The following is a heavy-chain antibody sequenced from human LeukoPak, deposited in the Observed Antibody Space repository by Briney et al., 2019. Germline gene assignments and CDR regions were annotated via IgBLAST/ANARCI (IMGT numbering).Heavy chain of an antibody. J-gene: IGHJ4*02. V-gene: IGHV1-24*01. CDR1: GYTLTELS. CDR3: ATRGDYVGGFDY. D-gene: IGHD4-17*01. Sequence: GASVTVSCKVSGYTLTELSMHWVRQAPGKGLEWMGGFDPEDGETIYAQKFQGRVTMTEDTSTDTAYMELSSLRSEDTAVYYCATRGDYVGGFDYWGQGTLVTVSS. CDR2: FDPEDGET.